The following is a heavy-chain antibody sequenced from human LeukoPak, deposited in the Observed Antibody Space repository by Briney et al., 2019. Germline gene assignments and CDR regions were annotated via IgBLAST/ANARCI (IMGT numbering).Heavy chain of an antibody. CDR1: GYKVTDEY. CDR3: APTAEASTSWWKV. J-gene: IGHJ4*02. D-gene: IGHD2-15*01. CDR2: INPDSRFT. V-gene: IGHV1-2*02. Sequence: ASVKVSCKASGYKVTDEYMHWVRQAPGQGREVMGWINPDSRFTNYAQKFKGRVTMTSDTSISTAYLEVRSLTSDDTAVYYCAPTAEASTSWWKVWGQGTLVTVSS.